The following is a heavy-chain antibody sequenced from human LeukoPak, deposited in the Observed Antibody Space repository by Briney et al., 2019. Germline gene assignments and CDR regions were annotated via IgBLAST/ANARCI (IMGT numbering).Heavy chain of an antibody. D-gene: IGHD3-10*01. J-gene: IGHJ5*02. CDR2: IYYSGST. CDR3: ARGGGSGRGIWLDP. V-gene: IGHV4-59*01. Sequence: SETLSLTCTVSGGSISSYYWSWIRQPPGKGLEWIGYIYYSGSTNYNPSLKSRVTISVDTSNNQFSLKLSSVTAADTSLYYCARGGGSGRGIWLDPWGQGTLVTVSS. CDR1: GGSISSYY.